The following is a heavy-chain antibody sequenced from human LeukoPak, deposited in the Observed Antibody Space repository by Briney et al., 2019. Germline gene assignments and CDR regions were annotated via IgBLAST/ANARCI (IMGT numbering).Heavy chain of an antibody. D-gene: IGHD3-10*01. J-gene: IGHJ5*02. V-gene: IGHV3-23*01. CDR2: ISGSGGST. Sequence: GGSLRLSCAASGFTFSSYAMSWVRQAPGKGLEWVSAISGSGGSTYYADSVKGRFTISRDNSKNMLYLQMNSLRAEDTAVYYCAKSGTRLWFGEYSTWFDPWGQGTLVTVSS. CDR1: GFTFSSYA. CDR3: AKSGTRLWFGEYSTWFDP.